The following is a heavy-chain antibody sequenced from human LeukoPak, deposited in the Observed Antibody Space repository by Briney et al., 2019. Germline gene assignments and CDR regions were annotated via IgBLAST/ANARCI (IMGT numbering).Heavy chain of an antibody. CDR1: GFTFSSYG. CDR3: AKGGAVRGSMWFDY. D-gene: IGHD6-19*01. V-gene: IGHV3-30*18. J-gene: IGHJ4*02. Sequence: QPGRSLRLSCAASGFTFSSYGIHWVRQAPGKGLDWVVVISSDGGTTYYADSVKGRFTISRDNSKNTLYVQMNSLRAEDTAVYYCAKGGAVRGSMWFDYWGQGTLVTVSS. CDR2: ISSDGGTT.